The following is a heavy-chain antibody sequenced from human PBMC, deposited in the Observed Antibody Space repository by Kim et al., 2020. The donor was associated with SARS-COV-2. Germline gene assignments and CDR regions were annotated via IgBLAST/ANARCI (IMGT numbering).Heavy chain of an antibody. CDR1: GFTFSNAW. CDR2: IKSKTDGGTT. D-gene: IGHD3-9*01. V-gene: IGHV3-15*01. J-gene: IGHJ6*02. Sequence: GGSLRLSCAASGFTFSNAWMSWVRQAPGKGLEWVGRIKSKTDGGTTDYAAPVKGRFTISRDDSKNTLYLQMNSLKTEDTAVYYCTTDPAVLRYFDWFPGWNYYYGMDVWGQGTTVTVSS. CDR3: TTDPAVLRYFDWFPGWNYYYGMDV.